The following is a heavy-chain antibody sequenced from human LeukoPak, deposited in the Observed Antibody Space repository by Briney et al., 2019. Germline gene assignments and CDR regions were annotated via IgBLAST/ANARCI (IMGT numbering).Heavy chain of an antibody. CDR3: ARGSKDYDSSGYYYDLGDY. J-gene: IGHJ4*02. V-gene: IGHV3-30*02. CDR2: IRYDGGNK. CDR1: GFTFSRYG. Sequence: GGSLRLSCVASGFTFSRYGMHWVRQAPGKGLEWVAFIRYDGGNKYDADSVKGRFTISRDNSKNKHYLQMNSLRAEDTAVYYCARGSKDYDSSGYYYDLGDYWGQGTLVTVSS. D-gene: IGHD3-22*01.